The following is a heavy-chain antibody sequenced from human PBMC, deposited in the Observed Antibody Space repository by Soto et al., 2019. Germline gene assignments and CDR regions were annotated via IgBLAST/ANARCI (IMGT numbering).Heavy chain of an antibody. CDR2: ISSSGSTI. D-gene: IGHD1-7*01. CDR1: GFTFSDYY. J-gene: IGHJ4*02. CDR3: ARRGSELELRVY. Sequence: PGGSLRLSCAASGFTFSDYYMSWIRQAPGKGLEWVSYISSSGSTIYYADSVKGRFTISRDNAKNSLYLQMNSLRAEDTAVYDGARRGSELELRVYWGQGTLVTVSS. V-gene: IGHV3-11*01.